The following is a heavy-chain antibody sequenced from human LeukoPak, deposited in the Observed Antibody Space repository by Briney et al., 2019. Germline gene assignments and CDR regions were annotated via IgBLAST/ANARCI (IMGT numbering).Heavy chain of an antibody. CDR2: MSSDGNAM. V-gene: IGHV3-30-3*01. CDR3: VRESEYYFDHSASFDY. J-gene: IGHJ4*02. D-gene: IGHD3-22*01. CDR1: GFTSTAYL. Sequence: GGSLRLSCAASGFTSTAYLIHWVRQAPGKGLEWVAVMSSDGNAMFYADSVKGRFTISRDNSKNTLYLQMNSLRAEDTAVYYCVRESEYYFDHSASFDYWGQGTLVTVSS.